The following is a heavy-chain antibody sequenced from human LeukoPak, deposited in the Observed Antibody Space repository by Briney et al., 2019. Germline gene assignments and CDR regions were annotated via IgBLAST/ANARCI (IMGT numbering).Heavy chain of an antibody. CDR3: ARDEDGGPFDY. CDR2: MSYSGNT. V-gene: IGHV4-59*01. CDR1: GGSINNYY. Sequence: SETLSLTCTVSGGSINNYYWNWIRPPPGKGLEWIGYMSYSGNTYYNPSLKSRVTISVDMSKNQFYLQMSSVTAADTAVYYCARDEDGGPFDYWGQGALVTVSS. D-gene: IGHD2-15*01. J-gene: IGHJ4*02.